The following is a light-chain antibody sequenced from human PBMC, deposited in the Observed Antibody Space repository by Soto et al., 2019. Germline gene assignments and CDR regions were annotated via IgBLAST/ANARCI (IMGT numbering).Light chain of an antibody. CDR1: QSVSPY. Sequence: EIVLTQSPGTLSLSPGERATLSCRASQSVSPYLAWYQHKPGQAPRLLIYGASSRATGIPDRFSGSGSGTDFTLTISRVEPEDFAVYFCQQYGSSPPVTFGPGTKVDIK. J-gene: IGKJ3*01. CDR2: GAS. V-gene: IGKV3-20*01. CDR3: QQYGSSPPVT.